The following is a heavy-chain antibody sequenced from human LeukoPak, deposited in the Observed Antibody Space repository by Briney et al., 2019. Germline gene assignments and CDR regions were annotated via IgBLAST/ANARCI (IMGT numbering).Heavy chain of an antibody. Sequence: GGSLRLSCTASGFTFSTYEMNWVRQAPGKGLEWISYISGSGSSIFYADSLQGRFTVSRDNAKNSVYLQMNSLRAEDTAVYYCAREGGFGYDDALDTWGHGTTVTVSS. D-gene: IGHD3-16*02. CDR2: ISGSGSSI. CDR3: AREGGFGYDDALDT. V-gene: IGHV3-48*03. CDR1: GFTFSTYE. J-gene: IGHJ3*02.